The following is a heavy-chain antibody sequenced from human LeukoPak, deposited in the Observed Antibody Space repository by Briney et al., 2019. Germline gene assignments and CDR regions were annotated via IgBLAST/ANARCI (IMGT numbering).Heavy chain of an antibody. CDR2: INHSGST. J-gene: IGHJ4*02. V-gene: IGHV4-34*01. D-gene: IGHD3-16*01. CDR3: ASRPSYAFVDDYFDY. Sequence: PSETLSLTCAVYGGSFSDYHWNWVRQPPGKGLEWIGKINHSGSTDYNPSLKSRVTISVDTSKNQFSLKLSSVTAADTAVYYCASRPSYAFVDDYFDYWGQGTLVTVSS. CDR1: GGSFSDYH.